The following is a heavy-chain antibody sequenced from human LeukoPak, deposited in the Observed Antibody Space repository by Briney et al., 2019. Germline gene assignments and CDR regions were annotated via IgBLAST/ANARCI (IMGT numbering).Heavy chain of an antibody. V-gene: IGHV4-4*02. CDR1: GGSISSSNW. D-gene: IGHD2-15*01. J-gene: IGHJ4*02. Sequence: PSGTLSLTCAVSGGSISSSNWWSWVRQPPGKSPEWIGYIYYSGTTDCNPSLKSRVTISVDTTKNQVSLKLSSVTAADTAVYYCVRVLKGSGGSLRPRFDYWGQGTLVTVSS. CDR3: VRVLKGSGGSLRPRFDY. CDR2: IYYSGTT.